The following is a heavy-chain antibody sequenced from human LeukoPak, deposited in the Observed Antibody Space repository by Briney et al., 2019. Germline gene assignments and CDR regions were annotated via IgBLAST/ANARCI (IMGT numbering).Heavy chain of an antibody. J-gene: IGHJ1*01. CDR1: GYTFTGYY. V-gene: IGHV1-2*02. CDR2: IHPNSGGT. Sequence: ASVKVSCKASGYTFTGYYLHWVRQAPGQGLEWMGWIHPNSGGTNYAQKFQGRVTMTRDTSISTAYMELSSLRSDDTAVYFCARLASVPGWGQGTLVPVSS. D-gene: IGHD6-19*01. CDR3: ARLASVPG.